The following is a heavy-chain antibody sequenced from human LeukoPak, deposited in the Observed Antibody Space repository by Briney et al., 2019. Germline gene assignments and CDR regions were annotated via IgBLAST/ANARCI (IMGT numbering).Heavy chain of an antibody. Sequence: SETLSLTCTVSGGSVSSYYWSWIRQPPGKGLEWIGYIYYSGSTNYNPSLKSRVTISVDTSKNQFSLKLSSVTAADTAVYYCASLDRYSSSWFGYWGQGTLVTVSS. CDR2: IYYSGST. V-gene: IGHV4-59*08. CDR1: GGSVSSYY. CDR3: ASLDRYSSSWFGY. D-gene: IGHD6-13*01. J-gene: IGHJ4*02.